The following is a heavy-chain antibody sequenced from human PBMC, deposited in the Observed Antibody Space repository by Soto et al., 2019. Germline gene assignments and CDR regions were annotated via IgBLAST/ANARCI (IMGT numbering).Heavy chain of an antibody. CDR3: ARTYSSSWSPFDY. D-gene: IGHD6-13*01. CDR1: GGSFSGYY. J-gene: IGHJ4*02. CDR2: INHSGST. V-gene: IGHV4-34*01. Sequence: SETLSLTCAVYGGSFSGYYWSWIRQPPGKGLEWIGEINHSGSTNYNPSLKSRVNISVDTSKNQFSLKLSSVTAADTAVYYCARTYSSSWSPFDYWGQGTLVTVSS.